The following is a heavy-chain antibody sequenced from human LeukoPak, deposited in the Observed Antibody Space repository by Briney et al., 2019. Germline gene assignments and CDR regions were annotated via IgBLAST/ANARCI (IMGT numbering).Heavy chain of an antibody. CDR1: GGSITSSSYY. D-gene: IGHD5-24*01. J-gene: IGHJ3*02. Sequence: SETLSLTCTVSGGSITSSSYYWSWIRQPPGKGLEWIGEINHSGSTNYNPSLKSRVTISVDTSKNQFSLKLSSVTAADTAVYYCARATRDGYNYRGDAFDIWGQGTMVTVSS. V-gene: IGHV4-39*07. CDR3: ARATRDGYNYRGDAFDI. CDR2: INHSGST.